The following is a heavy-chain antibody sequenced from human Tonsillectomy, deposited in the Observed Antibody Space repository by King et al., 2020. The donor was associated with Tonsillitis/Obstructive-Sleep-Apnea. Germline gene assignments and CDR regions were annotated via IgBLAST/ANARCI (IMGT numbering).Heavy chain of an antibody. Sequence: VQLVQSGAEVRKPGASLKISCKGSGYTFTNYWIGWVRQMPGKGLEWMGLTYPGDSDTRYSPSFQGQVTISADKSISTAYLQWSSLKASDTAMYYCARHEQQQTHLDYWGQGTLVTVSS. CDR3: ARHEQQQTHLDY. CDR1: GYTFTNYW. J-gene: IGHJ4*02. D-gene: IGHD1/OR15-1a*01. V-gene: IGHV5-51*01. CDR2: TYPGDSDT.